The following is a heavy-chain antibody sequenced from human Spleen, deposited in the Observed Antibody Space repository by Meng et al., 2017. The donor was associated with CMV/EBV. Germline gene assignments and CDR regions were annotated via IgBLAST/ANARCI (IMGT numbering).Heavy chain of an antibody. Sequence: GESLKISCAASGFTFSSYAMHWVRQAPGKGLEWVAVISYDGSNKYYADSVKGRFTISRDNSKTTLYLQMNSLRAEDTAVYYCARERVVVIAITPHSPGYWGQGTLVTVSS. J-gene: IGHJ4*02. V-gene: IGHV3-30*04. CDR1: GFTFSSYA. CDR2: ISYDGSNK. D-gene: IGHD2-21*01. CDR3: ARERVVVIAITPHSPGY.